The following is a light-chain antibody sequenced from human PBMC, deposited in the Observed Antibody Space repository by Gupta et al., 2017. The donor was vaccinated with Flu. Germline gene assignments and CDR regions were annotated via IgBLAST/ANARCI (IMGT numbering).Light chain of an antibody. CDR2: DTS. CDR1: QSVGSK. CDR3: QLDNNWALV. V-gene: IGKV3-15*01. J-gene: IGKJ2*01. Sequence: PVTLSVSPGERATLSCRASQSVGSKLAWYQQRPCQAPRLLIHDTSTRAAGMPARFRGSGSGTEFTLSISSLHSEDFAVYYCQLDNNWALVFGQGTKLEIK.